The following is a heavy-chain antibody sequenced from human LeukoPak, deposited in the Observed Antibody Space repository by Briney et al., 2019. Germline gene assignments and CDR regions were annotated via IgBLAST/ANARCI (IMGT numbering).Heavy chain of an antibody. D-gene: IGHD6-13*01. Sequence: GGSLRLSCATSGFTFSRYNMNWVRQAPGKGLEWVSSISSSSSYIYYADSVKGRFTISRDNAKNSLYLQMNSLRAEDTAVYYCARDRGSSAMDVWGKGTTVTVSS. CDR1: GFTFSRYN. J-gene: IGHJ6*04. CDR3: ARDRGSSAMDV. CDR2: ISSSSSYI. V-gene: IGHV3-21*01.